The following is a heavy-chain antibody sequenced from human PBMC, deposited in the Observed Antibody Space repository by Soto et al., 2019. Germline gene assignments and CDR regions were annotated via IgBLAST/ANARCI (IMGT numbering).Heavy chain of an antibody. CDR1: GYTFGTYD. V-gene: IGHV1-8*01. Sequence: QVQLVQSGAEVKKPGASVRVSCKASGYTFGTYDINWVRQASGLGLEWMGWMNPNSGITGYAQKFQGRVTMTRNISISTAYMELKSLTSEDTAVYFCTRVTPSRGRWPPAYWGQGTLVSVSS. D-gene: IGHD3-16*01. CDR2: MNPNSGIT. CDR3: TRVTPSRGRWPPAY. J-gene: IGHJ4*02.